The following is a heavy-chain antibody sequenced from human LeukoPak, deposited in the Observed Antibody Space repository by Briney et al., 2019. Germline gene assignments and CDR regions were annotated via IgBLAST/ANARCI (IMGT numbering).Heavy chain of an antibody. J-gene: IGHJ4*02. D-gene: IGHD3-22*01. CDR3: AREAYYYDSSGYSLSDY. CDR2: IISSSSYI. V-gene: IGHV3-21*01. Sequence: GGSLRLSFAASGLAFSSYSMNWVRPAPGKGRGWVSSIISSSSYIYYAASVKGRFTISRDNAKNSLYLQMNSLRAEDTAVYYCAREAYYYDSSGYSLSDYWGQGTLVTVSS. CDR1: GLAFSSYS.